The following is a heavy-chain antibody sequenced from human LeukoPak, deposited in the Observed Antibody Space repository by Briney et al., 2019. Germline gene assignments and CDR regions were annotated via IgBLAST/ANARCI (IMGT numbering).Heavy chain of an antibody. CDR3: AKDRMIVGGFDY. Sequence: RTGGSLRLSCAASGFTFDDYAMHWVRQAPGKGLEWVSGISWNSGSIGYADSVKGRFTISRDNAKNCLYLQMNSLRAEDTALYYCAKDRMIVGGFDYWGQGTLVTVSS. V-gene: IGHV3-9*01. CDR2: ISWNSGSI. CDR1: GFTFDDYA. J-gene: IGHJ4*02. D-gene: IGHD3-22*01.